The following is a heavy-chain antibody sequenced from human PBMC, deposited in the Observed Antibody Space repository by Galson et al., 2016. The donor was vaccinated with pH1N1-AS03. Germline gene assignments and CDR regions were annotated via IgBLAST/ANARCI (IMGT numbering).Heavy chain of an antibody. CDR3: AIRETEVGTDF. J-gene: IGHJ4*02. CDR1: GYTFSSYW. CDR2: IYPGYSDT. D-gene: IGHD1-1*01. Sequence: QSGAEVTKPGESLKISCKGSGYTFSSYWIAWVRQMPGKGLEWMGIIYPGYSDTKYSPAFQGEVTFSGDKSVNTAYLQWRSLKASDTAMCDCAIRETEVGTDFWGQGTLFTVSS. V-gene: IGHV5-51*01.